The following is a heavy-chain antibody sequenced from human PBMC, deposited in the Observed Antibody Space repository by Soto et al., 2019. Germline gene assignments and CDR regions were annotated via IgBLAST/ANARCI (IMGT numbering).Heavy chain of an antibody. CDR1: GFTFSSYG. CDR2: IWYDGSNK. V-gene: IGHV3-33*01. Sequence: PGGSLRLSCAASGFTFSSYGMHWVRQSPGKGLEWVAVIWYDGSNKYYADSVKGRFTISRDNSKNTLYLQMNSLRAEDTAVYYCARDRAGGYYDFWSGYPGYYYGMDVWGQGTTVTVSS. D-gene: IGHD3-3*01. CDR3: ARDRAGGYYDFWSGYPGYYYGMDV. J-gene: IGHJ6*02.